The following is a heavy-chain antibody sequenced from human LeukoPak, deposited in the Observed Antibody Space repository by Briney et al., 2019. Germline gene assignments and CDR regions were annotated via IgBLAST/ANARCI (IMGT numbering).Heavy chain of an antibody. CDR1: GYTYTDYY. CDR2: IDPNSGGT. J-gene: IGHJ4*02. Sequence: ASVKVSCKASGYTYTDYYMHWVRQARGQQAPGQGLEWMGRIDPNSGGTIYAHSFQGRVTMTRDTSTSTAYMELHSLTSDDTAMYYCARDLKGSGYADYWGQGTLVTVSS. CDR3: ARDLKGSGYADY. D-gene: IGHD5-12*01. V-gene: IGHV1-2*06.